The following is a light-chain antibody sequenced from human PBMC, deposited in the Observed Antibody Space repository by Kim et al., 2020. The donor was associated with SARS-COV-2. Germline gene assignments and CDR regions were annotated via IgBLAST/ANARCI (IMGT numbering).Light chain of an antibody. CDR3: SAWDSSLSDWV. J-gene: IGLJ3*02. CDR2: RNN. V-gene: IGLV10-54*01. Sequence: RQTATLTCTGNSNNVGNQGAAWLQQHQGHPPKLLSYRNNNRPSGISERLSASRSGNTASLTITGLQPEDEADYYCSAWDSSLSDWVFGGGTKLTVL. CDR1: SNNVGNQG.